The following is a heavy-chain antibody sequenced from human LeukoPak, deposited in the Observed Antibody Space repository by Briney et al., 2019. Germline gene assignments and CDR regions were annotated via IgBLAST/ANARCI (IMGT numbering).Heavy chain of an antibody. V-gene: IGHV5-51*01. CDR2: IYPGDSDT. CDR3: ARLGYLYGDYGIHDY. D-gene: IGHD4-17*01. CDR1: GYSFTTYW. Sequence: GESLKISCKGSGYSFTTYWIGWVRQMPGKGLEWMGIIYPGDSDTRYSPSFQGQVTISSDKSISTAYLQWSSLKASDTAMYYCARLGYLYGDYGIHDYWGQGTLVTVSS. J-gene: IGHJ4*02.